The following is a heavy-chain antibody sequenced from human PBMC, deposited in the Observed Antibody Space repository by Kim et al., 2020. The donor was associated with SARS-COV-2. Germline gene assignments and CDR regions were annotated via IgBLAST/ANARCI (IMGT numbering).Heavy chain of an antibody. D-gene: IGHD5-12*01. CDR3: ARKAATMIKGDFDY. CDR1: GYTFSSYN. Sequence: ASVKVSCKASGYTFSSYNINWVRQAPVQGFEWMGWINTNTGKPTYAQDFTGRFVLSLDTSVSTAYLQINSLKAEDTAVYYCARKAATMIKGDFDYWGQGTLVTVSS. V-gene: IGHV7-4-1*02. J-gene: IGHJ4*02. CDR2: INTNTGKP.